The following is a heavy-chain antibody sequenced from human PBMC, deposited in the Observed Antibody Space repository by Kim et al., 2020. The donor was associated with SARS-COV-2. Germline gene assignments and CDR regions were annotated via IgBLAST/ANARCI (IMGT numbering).Heavy chain of an antibody. V-gene: IGHV4-31*02. CDR3: AQTYGGTNWFDP. D-gene: IGHD2-21*01. J-gene: IGHJ5*02. Sequence: YYTPSLRSRVSISVDTPKNQASLKMDSVTAADTAVYYCAQTYGGTNWFDPWGQGILVTVSS.